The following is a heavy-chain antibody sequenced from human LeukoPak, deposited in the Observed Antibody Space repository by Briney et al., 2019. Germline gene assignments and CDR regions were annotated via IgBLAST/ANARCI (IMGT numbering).Heavy chain of an antibody. Sequence: TETLSLTCTVSGGSISSYYWSWIRQPPGKGLEWIGYIYYSGSTNYNPSLKSRVTISVDTSKNQFSLKLSSVTAADTAVYYCARCRDGYNYDFDYWGQGTLVTVSS. J-gene: IGHJ4*02. D-gene: IGHD5-24*01. CDR1: GGSISSYY. CDR3: ARCRDGYNYDFDY. CDR2: IYYSGST. V-gene: IGHV4-59*08.